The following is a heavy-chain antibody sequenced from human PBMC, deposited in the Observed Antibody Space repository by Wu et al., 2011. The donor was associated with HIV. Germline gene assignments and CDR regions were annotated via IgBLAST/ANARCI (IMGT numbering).Heavy chain of an antibody. D-gene: IGHD3/OR15-3a*01. V-gene: IGHV1-18*01. J-gene: IGHJ4*02. Sequence: SVKVSCKASGYTFTSYGMTWVRQAPGQGLEWMGWISTHNGNTYYAQKFQGRVTMTTDTSTSTTTVDMELSSLTSEDTAVYYCAKDHFLTGYQVYLFDYWGQGTLVTVPS. CDR2: ISTHNGNT. CDR3: AKDHFLTGYQVYLFDY. CDR1: GYTFTSYG.